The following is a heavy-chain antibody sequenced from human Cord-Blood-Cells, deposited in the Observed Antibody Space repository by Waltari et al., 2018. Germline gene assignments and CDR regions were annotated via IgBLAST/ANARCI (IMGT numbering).Heavy chain of an antibody. Sequence: QVQLVESGGGVVQPGRSLRLSCAASGFTFSSYAMHWVRQAPGKGREWVAVISYDGRNKDYADSVKGRFTISRDNSKNTLYLQMNSLRAEDTAVYYCARSLGSSVVGLGNWGQGTLVTVSS. CDR2: ISYDGRNK. CDR1: GFTFSSYA. J-gene: IGHJ4*02. V-gene: IGHV3-30*01. CDR3: ARSLGSSVVGLGN. D-gene: IGHD3-10*01.